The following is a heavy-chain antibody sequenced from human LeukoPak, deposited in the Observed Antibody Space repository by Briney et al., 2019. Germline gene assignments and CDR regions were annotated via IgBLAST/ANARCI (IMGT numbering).Heavy chain of an antibody. J-gene: IGHJ4*02. Sequence: GASVKVSCKASGYSFTGYYIHWRRQAPGQGLEWMGWMNPNRGDTSYAQKFQGRVTMTRDTPINTAYMELSGLTSDDTAVYYCGRRRIDCSDTGCYVDYWGQGTLVTVSS. CDR3: GRRRIDCSDTGCYVDY. CDR2: MNPNRGDT. V-gene: IGHV1-2*02. D-gene: IGHD2-15*01. CDR1: GYSFTGYY.